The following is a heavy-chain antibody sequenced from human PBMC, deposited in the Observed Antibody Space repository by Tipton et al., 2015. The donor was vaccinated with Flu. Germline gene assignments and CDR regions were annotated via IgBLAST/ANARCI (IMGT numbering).Heavy chain of an antibody. CDR2: PYHTGST. J-gene: IGHJ2*01. D-gene: IGHD5/OR15-5a*01. V-gene: IGHV4-38-2*01. CDR3: ARQSTLWYFDF. Sequence: LRLSCSVSGYSIASDYYWGWIRQPPGKGLEWIGNPYHTGSTYYNPSLRSRVTISVDTSKNQFSLKVRSLTAADTAVYYCARQSTLWYFDFWGRGTLVTVSS. CDR1: GYSIASDYY.